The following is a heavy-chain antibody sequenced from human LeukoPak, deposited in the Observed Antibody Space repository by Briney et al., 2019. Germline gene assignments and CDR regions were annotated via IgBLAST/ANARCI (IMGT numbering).Heavy chain of an antibody. CDR3: TTNYGSGSFYDY. J-gene: IGHJ4*02. D-gene: IGHD3-10*01. Sequence: GGSLRLSCAASGFTVSSNYMSWVRQAPGKGLVWVSVINSGGSTYYADSVKGRFTISRDNSKNTLYLQMNSLRAEDTAVYYCTTNYGSGSFYDYWGQGTLVTVSS. V-gene: IGHV3-66*01. CDR1: GFTVSSNY. CDR2: INSGGST.